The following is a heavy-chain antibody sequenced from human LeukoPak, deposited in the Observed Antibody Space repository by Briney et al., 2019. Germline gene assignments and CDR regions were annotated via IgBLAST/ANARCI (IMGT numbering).Heavy chain of an antibody. Sequence: SVKVSCKASGGTFSSYAISWVRQAPGQGLEWMGGIIPIFGTANYAQKFQGRVTITADKSTSTAYMELSSLRSEDTAVYYCARTKYSSSSLDVWGKGTAVTVSS. CDR1: GGTFSSYA. V-gene: IGHV1-69*06. CDR3: ARTKYSSSSLDV. D-gene: IGHD6-6*01. J-gene: IGHJ6*04. CDR2: IIPIFGTA.